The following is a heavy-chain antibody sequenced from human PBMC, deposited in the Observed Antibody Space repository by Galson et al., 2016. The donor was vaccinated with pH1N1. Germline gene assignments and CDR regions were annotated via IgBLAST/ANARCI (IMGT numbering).Heavy chain of an antibody. D-gene: IGHD3-10*01. CDR1: GFAFDDFA. J-gene: IGHJ4*02. Sequence: SLRLSCAASGFAFDDFAMHWVRHVPGKGLGWVSGISWNSNSIGYADSVKGRFTISRDSAKKSLFLQMNSLRAEDTALYYCAKGAGRYYFGSGSFNYWGQGTQVTVSS. CDR3: AKGAGRYYFGSGSFNY. V-gene: IGHV3-9*01. CDR2: ISWNSNSI.